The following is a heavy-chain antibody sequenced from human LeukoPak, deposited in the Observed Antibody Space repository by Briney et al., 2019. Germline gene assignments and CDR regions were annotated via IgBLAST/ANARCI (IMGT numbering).Heavy chain of an antibody. V-gene: IGHV4-39*02. CDR1: GGSINSSSYY. CDR2: IYYSGST. D-gene: IGHD3-10*01. CDR3: ARVLIWFGRPDGFDI. J-gene: IGHJ3*02. Sequence: PSETLSLTCTVSGGSINSSSYYWGCLRQPPGRGLEWIGNIYYSGSTYYNPSLKSRVTISIDASKNYFSLKLSSVTAADTAVYYCARVLIWFGRPDGFDIWGQGTMVTVSS.